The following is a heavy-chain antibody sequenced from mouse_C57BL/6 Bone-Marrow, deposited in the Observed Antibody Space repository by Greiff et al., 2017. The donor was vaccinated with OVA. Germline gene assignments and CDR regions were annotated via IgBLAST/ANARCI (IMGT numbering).Heavy chain of an antibody. V-gene: IGHV1-81*01. D-gene: IGHD1-1*01. CDR1: GYTSTSYG. Sequence: QVQLQQSGAELARPGASVKLSCKASGYTSTSYGISWVKQRTGQGLEWIGEIYPRSGNTYYNEKFKGKATLTADKSSSTAYMELRSLTSEDSAVYFCARRGVYYGSSFYYAMDYWGQGTSVTVSS. CDR2: IYPRSGNT. CDR3: ARRGVYYGSSFYYAMDY. J-gene: IGHJ4*01.